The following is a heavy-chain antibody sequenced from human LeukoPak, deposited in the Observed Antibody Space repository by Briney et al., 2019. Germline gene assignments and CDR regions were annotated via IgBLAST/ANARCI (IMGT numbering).Heavy chain of an antibody. D-gene: IGHD3-22*01. Sequence: ASAKDSSKTSGYTFTSYDLNWVRQATGQGLEWMGWVNPNSGNTGYAQKFQGRVTMTMDPSISTAYNELSSLRSEDTAVYYCARRSDDYDSSAYYHWGQGTLVTASS. J-gene: IGHJ4*02. CDR2: VNPNSGNT. CDR3: ARRSDDYDSSAYYH. V-gene: IGHV1-8*01. CDR1: GYTFTSYD.